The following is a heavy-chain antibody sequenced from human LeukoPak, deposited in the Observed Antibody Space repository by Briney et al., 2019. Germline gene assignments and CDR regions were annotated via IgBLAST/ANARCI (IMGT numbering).Heavy chain of an antibody. J-gene: IGHJ4*02. CDR2: ISSSSSYI. CDR3: ARQYSYDSSGYYPWDY. Sequence: GGSLRLSCVASGFTFSSYNMNWVRQAPGKGLEWVSSISSSSSYIYYADSVKGRFTISRDNAKNSLYLQMNSLRAEDTAIYYCARQYSYDSSGYYPWDYWGQGTLVTVSS. CDR1: GFTFSSYN. V-gene: IGHV3-21*01. D-gene: IGHD3-22*01.